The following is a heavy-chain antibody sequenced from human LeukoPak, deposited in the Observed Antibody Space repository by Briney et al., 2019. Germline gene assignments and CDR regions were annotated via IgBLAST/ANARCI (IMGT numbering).Heavy chain of an antibody. V-gene: IGHV3-23*01. CDR1: GFTFSGSG. Sequence: GGSLRLSCAASGFTFSGSGMSWVRQAPGKGLEWISSSGDSDGSTYYADSLKGRFTISRDNSKNTLYLQMNTLRAEDTAVYYCAKGGCRGTCNPLAYWGQGALVTVSP. CDR2: SGDSDGST. D-gene: IGHD2-15*01. CDR3: AKGGCRGTCNPLAY. J-gene: IGHJ4*02.